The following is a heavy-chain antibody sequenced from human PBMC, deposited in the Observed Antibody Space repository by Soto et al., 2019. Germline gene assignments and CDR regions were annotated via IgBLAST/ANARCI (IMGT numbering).Heavy chain of an antibody. Sequence: SETLSLTCTVSGGSISSYYWSWIRQPPGKGLEWIGYIYYSGSTNYNPSLKSRVTISVDTSKNQFSLKLSSVTAADTAVYYCARVDRVGATSYYGMDVWGQGTTVTVSS. J-gene: IGHJ6*02. D-gene: IGHD1-26*01. CDR3: ARVDRVGATSYYGMDV. CDR1: GGSISSYY. V-gene: IGHV4-59*01. CDR2: IYYSGST.